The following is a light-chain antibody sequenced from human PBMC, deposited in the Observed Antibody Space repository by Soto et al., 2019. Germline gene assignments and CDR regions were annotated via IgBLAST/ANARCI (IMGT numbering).Light chain of an antibody. J-gene: IGKJ1*01. CDR3: QQDNDWPWT. CDR1: ESVSSS. Sequence: EIVMTQSPATLSVSPGETATLSCRASESVSSSLNWYQQKPGQAPRLLIYGASTRATGIPARFSGSGSGTEFTLTISSLQSEDFAVYYCQQDNDWPWTFGQGTKVEI. V-gene: IGKV3-15*01. CDR2: GAS.